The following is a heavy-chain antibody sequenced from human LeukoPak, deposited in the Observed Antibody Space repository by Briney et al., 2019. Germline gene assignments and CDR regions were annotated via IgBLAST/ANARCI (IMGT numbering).Heavy chain of an antibody. CDR1: GYTFTGYY. J-gene: IGHJ5*02. V-gene: IGHV1-2*02. D-gene: IGHD2-15*01. CDR2: INPNSGGT. Sequence: ASVKVSCKASGYTFTGYYMHWVRQAPGQGLEWMGWINPNSGGTNYAQKFQGRVTMTRDTSISTAYMELSRLRSDDTAVYYCARAGPELRYCSGGSCYLVWFDPWGQGTLVTVSS. CDR3: ARAGPELRYCSGGSCYLVWFDP.